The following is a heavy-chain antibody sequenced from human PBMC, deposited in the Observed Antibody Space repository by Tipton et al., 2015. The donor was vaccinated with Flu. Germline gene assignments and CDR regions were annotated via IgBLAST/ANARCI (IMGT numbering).Heavy chain of an antibody. CDR3: ARGNDFWSGPYDY. Sequence: LSLTCAASGFTFSSYAMHWVRQAPGKGLEWVAVISYDGSNKYYADSVKGRFTISRDNSKNTLYLQMNSLRAEDTAVYYCARGNDFWSGPYDYWGQGTLVTVSS. V-gene: IGHV3-30-3*01. D-gene: IGHD3-3*01. CDR2: ISYDGSNK. J-gene: IGHJ4*02. CDR1: GFTFSSYA.